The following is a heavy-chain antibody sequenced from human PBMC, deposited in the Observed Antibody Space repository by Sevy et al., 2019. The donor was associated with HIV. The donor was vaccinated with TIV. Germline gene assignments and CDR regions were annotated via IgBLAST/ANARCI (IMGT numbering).Heavy chain of an antibody. J-gene: IGHJ4*02. V-gene: IGHV3-30*19. D-gene: IGHD5-12*01. Sequence: GSLRLSCAASGFTFSNNAMHWVRQAPGKGLEWVAVISADGSNQYYADSVKGRFTISRDNSRNTVFLQMKTLGADETAVYHCARDTKRPLIMAISGSLDYWGQGTQVTVSS. CDR2: ISADGSNQ. CDR1: GFTFSNNA. CDR3: ARDTKRPLIMAISGSLDY.